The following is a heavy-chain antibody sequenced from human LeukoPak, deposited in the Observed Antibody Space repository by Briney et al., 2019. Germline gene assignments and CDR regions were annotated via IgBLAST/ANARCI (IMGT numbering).Heavy chain of an antibody. J-gene: IGHJ4*02. CDR2: ISWNSGDI. CDR3: AKASGTGIFNPFDY. CDR1: GFTFGDHG. Sequence: GRSLRLSCAASGFTFGDHGMHWVRQAPGKGLEWVSGISWNSGDIGYADSVKGRFTISRDNAKNSLYVQMNNLKPEDTALYYCAKASGTGIFNPFDYWGQGTLVTVSS. V-gene: IGHV3-9*01. D-gene: IGHD3-10*01.